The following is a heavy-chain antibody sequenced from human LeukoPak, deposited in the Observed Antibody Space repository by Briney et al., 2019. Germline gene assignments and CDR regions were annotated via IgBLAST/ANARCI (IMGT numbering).Heavy chain of an antibody. D-gene: IGHD6-13*01. CDR2: IYHSGNT. J-gene: IGHJ4*02. V-gene: IGHV4-39*07. Sequence: SSETLSLTCIVSGGSITSNRCYWGWIRQPPGKGLEWIGSIYHSGNTYYNPSLKSRVAISVDTSKNQFSLKLSSVTAADTAVYYCANSQYSSSPRLRGYWGQGTLVTVSS. CDR1: GGSITSNRCY. CDR3: ANSQYSSSPRLRGY.